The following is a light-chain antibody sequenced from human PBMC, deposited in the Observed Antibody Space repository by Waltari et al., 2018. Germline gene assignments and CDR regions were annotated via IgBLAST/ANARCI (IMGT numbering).Light chain of an antibody. Sequence: QSALTRPRSVSGSPGHSVTISCTGTSSDVGGYDYVSWYQQYPGKAPKLVIYDVSKRPSGVPDRFSGSKSGNTASLTISGLQAEDEADYNCCSYAGRATWAFGGGTKLTVL. V-gene: IGLV2-11*01. CDR3: CSYAGRATWA. J-gene: IGLJ3*02. CDR1: SSDVGGYDY. CDR2: DVS.